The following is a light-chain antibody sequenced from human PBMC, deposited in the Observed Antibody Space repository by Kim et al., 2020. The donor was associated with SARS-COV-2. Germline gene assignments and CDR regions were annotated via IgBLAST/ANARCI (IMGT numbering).Light chain of an antibody. J-gene: IGKJ2*02. CDR2: HAS. CDR3: QQRRRT. V-gene: IGKV3-11*01. Sequence: TLTLSPGVRVTCAHTAIRSVSVCVTWYQQKPCQRPSHHFYHASHRATGIPARFSCSGSWTVFTLTISSLDPENFGLYYCQQRRRTFGQGTNLEI. CDR1: RSVSVC.